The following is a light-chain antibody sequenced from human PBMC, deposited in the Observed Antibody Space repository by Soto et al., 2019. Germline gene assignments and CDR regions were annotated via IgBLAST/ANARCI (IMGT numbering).Light chain of an antibody. CDR2: DVS. J-gene: IGLJ2*01. CDR3: CSYAGSPHVV. CDR1: SSDVGGCNY. Sequence: QSALTQPRSVSGSPGQAVTISCTGTSSDVGGCNYVSWYQQHPGKAPKLMIYDVSKRPSGVPDRFSGSKSGNTASLTISGLQAEDEADYYCCSYAGSPHVVFGGGTKLTVL. V-gene: IGLV2-11*01.